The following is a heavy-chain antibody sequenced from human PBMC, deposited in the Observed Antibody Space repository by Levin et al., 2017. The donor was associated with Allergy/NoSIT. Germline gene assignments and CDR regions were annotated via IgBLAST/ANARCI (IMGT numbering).Heavy chain of an antibody. CDR1: GFTFNKYG. V-gene: IGHV3-23*01. J-gene: IGHJ6*02. CDR2: IGGSGIDS. CDR3: AKDPMWDRYNFDMDV. D-gene: IGHD1-26*01. Sequence: RPGGSLRLSCTASGFTFNKYGLMWVRQAPGKGLEWVASIGGSGIDSNYADSVRGRFTITRDTNMIFLQINSLRVEDTAIYYCAKDPMWDRYNFDMDVWGQGTSVIVSS.